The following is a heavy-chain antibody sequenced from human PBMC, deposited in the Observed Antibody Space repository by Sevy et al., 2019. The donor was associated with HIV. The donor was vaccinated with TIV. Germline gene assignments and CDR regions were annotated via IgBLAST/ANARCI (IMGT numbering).Heavy chain of an antibody. Sequence: GGSLRLSCAASGFTFSKYGMHWVRQAPGKGLEWVAVISYDGGNKYYADSVMGRFTISKDNFKNTLYLQMNSLRAEDTAIYYCAKPGKFSGSYLDAFDIWGQGTMVTVSS. D-gene: IGHD1-26*01. CDR1: GFTFSKYG. V-gene: IGHV3-30*18. J-gene: IGHJ3*02. CDR2: ISYDGGNK. CDR3: AKPGKFSGSYLDAFDI.